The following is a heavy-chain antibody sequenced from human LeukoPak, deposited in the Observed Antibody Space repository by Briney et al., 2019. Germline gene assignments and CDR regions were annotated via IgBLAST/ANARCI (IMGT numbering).Heavy chain of an antibody. CDR3: ATEHGGARGNWFDP. D-gene: IGHD2-21*01. CDR1: GGSISSGAYS. CDR2: IYYSGST. J-gene: IGHJ5*02. V-gene: IGHV4-30-4*07. Sequence: SQTLSLTCAVSGGSISSGAYSWSWIRQPPGKGLEWIGYIYYSGSTYYNPSLKSRVTIPVDTSKNQFSLKLSSVTAADTAVYYCATEHGGARGNWFDPWGQGTLVTVSS.